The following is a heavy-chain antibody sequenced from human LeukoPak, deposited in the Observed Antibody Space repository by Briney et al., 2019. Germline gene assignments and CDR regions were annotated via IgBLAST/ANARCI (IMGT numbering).Heavy chain of an antibody. Sequence: GGSLRLSCAASGFTFSGFAMSWIRQAPGKGLEWVSSISRSGESTFYADSVRGRFTISRDNPKNTVSLQMESLRAEDTALYYCAKDYAVGSIDYWGQGTLVTVPS. CDR3: AKDYAVGSIDY. CDR2: ISRSGEST. V-gene: IGHV3-23*01. J-gene: IGHJ4*02. CDR1: GFTFSGFA. D-gene: IGHD3-16*01.